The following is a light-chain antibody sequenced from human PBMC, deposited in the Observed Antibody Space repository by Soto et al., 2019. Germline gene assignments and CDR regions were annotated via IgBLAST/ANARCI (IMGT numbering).Light chain of an antibody. J-gene: IGKJ2*01. Sequence: EIVLTQSPATLSLSPGERATLSCRASQSVSSYLAWYQQKPGQAPRLLIYDASNRATGIPARFSGSGSGTDFTLTISRLDPEDFAVYYCQLYGSSLVTFGQGTKVDI. CDR2: DAS. CDR3: QLYGSSLVT. V-gene: IGKV3-20*01. CDR1: QSVSSY.